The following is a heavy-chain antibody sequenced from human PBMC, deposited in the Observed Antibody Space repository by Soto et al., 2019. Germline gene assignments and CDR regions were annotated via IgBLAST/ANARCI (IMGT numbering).Heavy chain of an antibody. V-gene: IGHV1-8*01. D-gene: IGHD6-6*01. CDR2: MTPNSGNT. CDR1: GYSFTSYD. CDR3: ARVSMGSSSEDFQH. J-gene: IGHJ1*01. Sequence: QGQLVQSGAEVKKPGASVKVSCKASGYSFTSYDSNWVRQATGQGLEWMGWMTPNSGNTGYAQKLQGRVTMTRNTSISTAYMELSRLRSEDTAVYYCARVSMGSSSEDFQHWGQGTLVTVSS.